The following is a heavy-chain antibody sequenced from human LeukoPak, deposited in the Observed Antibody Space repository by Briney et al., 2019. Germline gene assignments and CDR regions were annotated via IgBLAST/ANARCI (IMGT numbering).Heavy chain of an antibody. CDR3: ASSIVADGTSPFDY. D-gene: IGHD6-13*01. V-gene: IGHV3-64*01. Sequence: GGSLRLSCAASGFTFSSYAMHWVRQAPGKGLEYVSAISSNGGSTYYANSVKGRFTISRGNSKNTLYPQMGSLRAEDTAVYYCASSIVADGTSPFDYWGQGTLVTVSS. CDR1: GFTFSSYA. CDR2: ISSNGGST. J-gene: IGHJ4*02.